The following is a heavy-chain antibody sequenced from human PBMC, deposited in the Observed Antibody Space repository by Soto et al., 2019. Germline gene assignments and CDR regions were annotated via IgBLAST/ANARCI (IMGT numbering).Heavy chain of an antibody. D-gene: IGHD1-1*01. CDR2: INAGNGNT. J-gene: IGHJ6*02. CDR3: ARVGNDLLPYYYYGMDV. CDR1: GYTFTSYA. Sequence: ASVKVSCKASGYTFTSYAMHWVRQAPGQRLEWMGWINAGNGNTKYSQKFQGRVTITRDTSASTAYMELSSLRSEDTAVYYCARVGNDLLPYYYYGMDVWGQGTTVTVSS. V-gene: IGHV1-3*01.